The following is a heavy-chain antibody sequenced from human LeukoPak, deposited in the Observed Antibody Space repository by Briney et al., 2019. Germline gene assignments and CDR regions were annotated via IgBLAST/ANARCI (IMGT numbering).Heavy chain of an antibody. Sequence: SETLSLTCAVSGGSVSSTTYFWDWIRQPPGTGLEYIGTIYYSGTTYYNPSLKTRVTISVDTSKNQFSLNLSSVTAADTAVYCCAKTQGGVATFWGQGTLVTVSS. CDR1: GGSVSSTTYF. CDR3: AKTQGGVATF. D-gene: IGHD5-12*01. J-gene: IGHJ4*02. CDR2: IYYSGTT. V-gene: IGHV4-39*01.